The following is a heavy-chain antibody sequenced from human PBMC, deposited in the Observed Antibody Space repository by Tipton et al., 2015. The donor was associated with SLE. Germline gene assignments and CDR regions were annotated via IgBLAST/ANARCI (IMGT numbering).Heavy chain of an antibody. J-gene: IGHJ4*02. CDR3: TKDHGSNWYSAY. Sequence: SLRLSCAASGFTFSSYAMHWVRQAPGKGLEWVAVISYDGSNKYYADSVKGRFTISRDKSKNTLYLQMNSLRAEDTAVYYCTKDHGSNWYSAYWGQGTLVTVSS. CDR2: ISYDGSNK. D-gene: IGHD6-13*01. CDR1: GFTFSSYA. V-gene: IGHV3-30-3*01.